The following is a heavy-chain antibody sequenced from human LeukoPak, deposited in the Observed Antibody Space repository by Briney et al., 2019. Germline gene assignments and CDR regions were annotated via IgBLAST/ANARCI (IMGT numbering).Heavy chain of an antibody. Sequence: RGESLKISCKGSGYSFTSYWIAWVRQMPGKGLEWMGIIYPGDSDTRYSPSFQGQDTISADKSISTAYLQWSSLKASDTAMYYCARHMTTVVTGFDYWGQGTLVTVSS. D-gene: IGHD4-23*01. CDR3: ARHMTTVVTGFDY. V-gene: IGHV5-51*01. J-gene: IGHJ4*02. CDR1: GYSFTSYW. CDR2: IYPGDSDT.